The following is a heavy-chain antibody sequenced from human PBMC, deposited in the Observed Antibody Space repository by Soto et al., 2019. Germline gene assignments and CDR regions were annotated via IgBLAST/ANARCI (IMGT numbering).Heavy chain of an antibody. CDR3: ARAVYCTTANCWDDFHYYNIDV. CDR2: SYHTGGR. J-gene: IGHJ6*02. D-gene: IGHD2-2*01. V-gene: IGHV4-4*02. CDR1: GDSINNTYW. Sequence: QVQLQQSGPGLVKPSGTLSLTCFVSGDSINNTYWWSWVRQAPGKGLEWIGVSYHTGGRSYMQSLRRHITLSVDTSKYQFSLKLTSVTAADTAVYDCARAVYCTTANCWDDFHYYNIDVWGQGTAVTVSS.